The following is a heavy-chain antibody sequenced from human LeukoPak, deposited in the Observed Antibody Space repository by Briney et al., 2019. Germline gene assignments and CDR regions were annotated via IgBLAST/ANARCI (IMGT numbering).Heavy chain of an antibody. Sequence: PSETLSLTCTVSGGSTSSYYWSWIRQPPGKGLEWIGYIYYSGSTNYNPSLKSRVTISVDTSKNQFSLKLSSVTAADTAVYYCARGHGSGSYHHDAFDIWGQGTMVTVSS. D-gene: IGHD3-10*01. CDR2: IYYSGST. CDR3: ARGHGSGSYHHDAFDI. CDR1: GGSTSSYY. J-gene: IGHJ3*02. V-gene: IGHV4-59*01.